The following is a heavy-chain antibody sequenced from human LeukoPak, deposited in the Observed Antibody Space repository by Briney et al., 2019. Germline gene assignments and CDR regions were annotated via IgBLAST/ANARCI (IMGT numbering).Heavy chain of an antibody. CDR2: ISSSGSTI. CDR3: VRIMYYGSGSYSPFDY. D-gene: IGHD3-10*01. Sequence: GGSLRLSCAASGFTFSSYEMNWVRQAPGKGLEWVSYISSSGSTIYYADSVKGRFTISRDNAKNSLYLQMNSLRAEDTAVYYCVRIMYYGSGSYSPFDYWGQGTLVTVSS. CDR1: GFTFSSYE. J-gene: IGHJ4*02. V-gene: IGHV3-48*03.